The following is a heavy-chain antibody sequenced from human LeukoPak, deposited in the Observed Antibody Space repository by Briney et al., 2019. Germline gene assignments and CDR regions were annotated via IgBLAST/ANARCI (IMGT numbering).Heavy chain of an antibody. Sequence: SVKVSCKASGGTSSSYAISWVRQAPGQGLEWMGGIIPIFGTANYAQKFQGRVTITADESTSTAYMELSSLRSEDTAVYYCARGDYGDYYYYGMDVWGQGTTVTVSS. D-gene: IGHD4-17*01. J-gene: IGHJ6*02. CDR3: ARGDYGDYYYYGMDV. CDR1: GGTSSSYA. V-gene: IGHV1-69*13. CDR2: IIPIFGTA.